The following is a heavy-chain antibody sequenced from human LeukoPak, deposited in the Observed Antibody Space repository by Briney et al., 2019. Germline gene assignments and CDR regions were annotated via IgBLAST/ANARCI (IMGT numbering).Heavy chain of an antibody. CDR1: GGTFSSYA. CDR3: ARAMTTTPPGPNYYYYYMDV. J-gene: IGHJ6*03. Sequence: SVKVSCKASGGTFSSYAISWVRQAPGQGLEWMGGIIPIFGTANYAQKFQGRVTITTDESTSTAYVELSSLRSEDTAVYYCARAMTTTPPGPNYYYYYMDVWGKGTTVTVSS. CDR2: IIPIFGTA. D-gene: IGHD4-11*01. V-gene: IGHV1-69*05.